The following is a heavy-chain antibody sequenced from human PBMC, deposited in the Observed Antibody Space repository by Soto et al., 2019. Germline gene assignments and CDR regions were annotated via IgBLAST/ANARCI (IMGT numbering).Heavy chain of an antibody. D-gene: IGHD6-19*01. CDR2: IYYSGST. CDR1: GGSVSSGSYY. CDR3: ARESIAVAYDY. V-gene: IGHV4-61*01. Sequence: PSETLSLTCTVSGGSVSSGSYYWSWIRQPPGKGLEWIGYIYYSGSTNYNPSLKSRVTISVDTSKNQFSLKLSSVTAADTAVYYCARESIAVAYDYWGQGTLVTVS. J-gene: IGHJ4*02.